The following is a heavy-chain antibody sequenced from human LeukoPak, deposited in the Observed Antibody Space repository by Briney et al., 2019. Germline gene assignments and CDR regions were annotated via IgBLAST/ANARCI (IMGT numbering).Heavy chain of an antibody. CDR2: INHSGST. CDR3: ARWVLLWFGDDNWFDP. Sequence: SETLSLTCAVYGGSFSGYYWSWIRQPPGKGLEWIGEINHSGSTNYNPSLKSRVTISVDTSKNQFSLKLSSVTAADTAVYYCARWVLLWFGDDNWFDPWGQGTLVTVSS. J-gene: IGHJ5*02. D-gene: IGHD3-10*01. V-gene: IGHV4-34*01. CDR1: GGSFSGYY.